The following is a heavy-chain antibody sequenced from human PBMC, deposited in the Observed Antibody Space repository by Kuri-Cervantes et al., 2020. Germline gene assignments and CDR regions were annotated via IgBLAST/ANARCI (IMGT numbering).Heavy chain of an antibody. D-gene: IGHD6-19*01. CDR1: GYTLTELS. CDR3: ATDGPRPGIAVAGSREN. CDR2: FDPEDGET. Sequence: ASVKVSCKVSGYTLTELSMHWVRQAPGKGLEWRGGFDPEDGETIYAQEFQGRVTMTEDTSTDTAYMELSSLRSEDTAVYYCATDGPRPGIAVAGSRENWGQGTLVTVSS. J-gene: IGHJ4*02. V-gene: IGHV1-24*01.